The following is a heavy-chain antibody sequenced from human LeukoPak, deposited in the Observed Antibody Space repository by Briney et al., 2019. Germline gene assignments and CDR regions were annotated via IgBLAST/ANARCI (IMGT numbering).Heavy chain of an antibody. CDR2: IIPIFGTA. J-gene: IGHJ3*01. Sequence: ASVKVCCKASGGTFSSYAISWVRQAPGQGLEWMGGIIPIFGTANYAQKFQGRVTITADESTSTAYMELSSLRSEDTAVYYCARPPAQYSGYDWVAFDVWGQGTTVTVSS. CDR1: GGTFSSYA. CDR3: ARPPAQYSGYDWVAFDV. V-gene: IGHV1-69*13. D-gene: IGHD5-12*01.